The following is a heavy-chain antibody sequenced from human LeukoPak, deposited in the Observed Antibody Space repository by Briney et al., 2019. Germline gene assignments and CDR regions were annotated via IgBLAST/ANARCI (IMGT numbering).Heavy chain of an antibody. Sequence: GGSLRLSCAASGFTFSNYAMSWVRQAPGKGLEWVSVIYSGGSTYYADSVKGRFTISRDNSKNTLYLQMNSLRAEDTAVYYCASGIAAAGLGFYYYGMDVWGQGTTVTVSS. D-gene: IGHD6-13*01. CDR2: IYSGGST. CDR3: ASGIAAAGLGFYYYGMDV. CDR1: GFTFSNYA. V-gene: IGHV3-53*01. J-gene: IGHJ6*02.